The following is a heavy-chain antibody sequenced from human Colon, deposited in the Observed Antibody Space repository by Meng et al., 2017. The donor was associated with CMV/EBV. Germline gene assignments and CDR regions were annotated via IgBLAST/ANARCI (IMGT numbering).Heavy chain of an antibody. D-gene: IGHD2-21*01. CDR3: ARAPLGLYCGGDCYPDWFDP. Sequence: SYGISGVRQAPGQGLEWMGGIIPILGIVNYAQKFQGRVTITADKPTSTAYMELSSLRSEDTAVYYCARAPLGLYCGGDCYPDWFDPWGQGTLVTVSS. CDR2: IIPILGIV. CDR1: SYG. V-gene: IGHV1-69*10. J-gene: IGHJ5*02.